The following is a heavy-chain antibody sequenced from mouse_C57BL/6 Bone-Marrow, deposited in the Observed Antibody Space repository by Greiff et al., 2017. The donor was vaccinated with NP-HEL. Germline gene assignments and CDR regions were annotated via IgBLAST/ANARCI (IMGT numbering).Heavy chain of an antibody. V-gene: IGHV5-17*01. CDR1: GFTFSDYG. CDR2: ISSGSSTI. CDR3: ARRFITTVVATDYYAMDY. Sequence: EVQVVESGGGLVKPGGSLKLSCAASGFTFSDYGMHWVRQAPEKGLEWVAYISSGSSTIYYADTVKGRFTISRDNAKNTLFLQMTSLRSEDTAMYYCARRFITTVVATDYYAMDYWGQGTSVTVSS. D-gene: IGHD1-1*01. J-gene: IGHJ4*01.